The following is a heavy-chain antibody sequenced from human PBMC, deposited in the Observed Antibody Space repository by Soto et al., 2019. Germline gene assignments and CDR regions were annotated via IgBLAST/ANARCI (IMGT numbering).Heavy chain of an antibody. J-gene: IGHJ6*02. D-gene: IGHD5-18*01. V-gene: IGHV1-69*13. CDR3: ARDLGYNYGVYYGMDV. CDR1: GGTFSSYG. Sequence: SVKVSCKXSGGTFSSYGLSWVRQVPGQGLEWMGGIIPIFGTTNYAQKFQGRVTITADESTSTAYMELSSLRSEDTAVYYCARDLGYNYGVYYGMDVWGQGTTVTVSS. CDR2: IIPIFGTT.